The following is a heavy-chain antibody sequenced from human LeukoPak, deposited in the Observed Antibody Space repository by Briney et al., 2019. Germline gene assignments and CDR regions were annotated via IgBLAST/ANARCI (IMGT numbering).Heavy chain of an antibody. J-gene: IGHJ6*02. CDR3: AKYIGRYGSGSYHGMDV. CDR2: ISGSGGST. CDR1: GFTFSSYA. V-gene: IGHV3-23*01. Sequence: PGGSLTLSCAASGFTFSSYAMSWVRQAPGKGREWVSAISGSGGSTYYADSVKGRFTISRDNSKNTLYLQMNSLRAEDTAVYYCAKYIGRYGSGSYHGMDVWGQGTTVTVSS. D-gene: IGHD3-10*01.